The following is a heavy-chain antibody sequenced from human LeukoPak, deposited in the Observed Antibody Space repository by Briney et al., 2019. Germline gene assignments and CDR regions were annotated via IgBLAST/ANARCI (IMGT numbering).Heavy chain of an antibody. D-gene: IGHD3-10*01. Sequence: GGSLRLSCAASGFTFSSYGMSWVRQAPGKGLEWVSAFTATSSSTHDADSVQGRFTIPRDNPKNTLYLQMNSLRPEDTAIYYCAKLFESGTYNNFFHYWGQGTLVTVFS. CDR1: GFTFSSYG. CDR2: FTATSSST. J-gene: IGHJ4*02. CDR3: AKLFESGTYNNFFHY. V-gene: IGHV3-23*01.